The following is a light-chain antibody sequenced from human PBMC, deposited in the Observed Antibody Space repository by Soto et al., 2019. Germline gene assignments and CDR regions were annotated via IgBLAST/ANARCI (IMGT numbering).Light chain of an antibody. CDR2: GAS. Sequence: EIVLTQSPGTLSLSPGEGATLSCRTSQGISSSYLTWYQQRSGQAPRLLIYGASNRVSGIPDRFSGSGSGTAFTLTISSLEPEDFAVYYCQYYGRSTPYTFGQGTKLDIK. CDR3: QYYGRSTPYT. CDR1: QGISSSY. V-gene: IGKV3-20*01. J-gene: IGKJ2*01.